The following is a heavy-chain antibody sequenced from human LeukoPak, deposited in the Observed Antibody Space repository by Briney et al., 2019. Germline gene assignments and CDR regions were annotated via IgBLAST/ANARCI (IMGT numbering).Heavy chain of an antibody. Sequence: SETLSLTCTVSGGSISTTNYYWGWIRQPPGRDLEWIGSIYSSGNTYYNPSLESRVTISVDTSKNQLSLKLTSATAADTSEYYCARHSGLRSPFDPWGQGTLVTVSS. D-gene: IGHD3-3*01. CDR1: GGSISTTNYY. J-gene: IGHJ5*02. CDR3: ARHSGLRSPFDP. CDR2: IYSSGNT. V-gene: IGHV4-39*01.